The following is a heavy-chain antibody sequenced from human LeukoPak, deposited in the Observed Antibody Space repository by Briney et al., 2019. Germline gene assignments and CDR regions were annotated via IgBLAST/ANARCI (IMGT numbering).Heavy chain of an antibody. V-gene: IGHV1-24*01. Sequence: ASVKVSCKVSGYTLTELSMHWVRQAPGKGLEWMGGFDPEDGETIYAQKFQGRVTMTEDTSTDTAYMGLSSLRSEDTAVYYCATGSTPTAFPYDYFDYWGQGTLVTVSS. CDR1: GYTLTELS. CDR2: FDPEDGET. J-gene: IGHJ4*02. D-gene: IGHD3-3*02. CDR3: ATGSTPTAFPYDYFDY.